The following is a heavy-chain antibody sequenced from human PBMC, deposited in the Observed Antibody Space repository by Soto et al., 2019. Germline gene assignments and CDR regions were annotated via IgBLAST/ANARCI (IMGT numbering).Heavy chain of an antibody. J-gene: IGHJ6*02. V-gene: IGHV1-2*06. D-gene: IGHD3-22*01. CDR3: ARDWYYYDSSGYSKPVWYYYYGMDV. CDR1: GYTFTDYY. Sequence: QVQLVQSGAEVKRPGASLKVSCKTSGYTFTDYYIHWVRQAPGQGLEWMGRINPNSGETTFAAKFQGRVTMTRDTSISTAYMQLSRLRSDDTAVYYCARDWYYYDSSGYSKPVWYYYYGMDVWGQGTTVTVSS. CDR2: INPNSGET.